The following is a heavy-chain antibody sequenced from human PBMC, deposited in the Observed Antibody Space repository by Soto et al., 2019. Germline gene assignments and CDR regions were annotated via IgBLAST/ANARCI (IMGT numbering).Heavy chain of an antibody. CDR2: ISYDGSNK. Sequence: GGSLRLSCAASGFTFSSYAMHWVRQAPGKGLEWVAVISYDGSNKYYADSVKGRFTISRDNSKNTLYLQMNSLRAEDTAVYYCARVGEQWLVPAPIDYWSQGTLVTVSS. D-gene: IGHD6-19*01. CDR1: GFTFSSYA. V-gene: IGHV3-30-3*01. J-gene: IGHJ4*02. CDR3: ARVGEQWLVPAPIDY.